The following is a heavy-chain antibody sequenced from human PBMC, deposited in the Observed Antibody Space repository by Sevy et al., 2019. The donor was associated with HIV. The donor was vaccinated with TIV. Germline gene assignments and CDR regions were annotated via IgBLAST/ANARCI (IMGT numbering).Heavy chain of an antibody. J-gene: IGHJ4*02. CDR1: GFTFSSSA. CDR2: IGTEGDT. CDR3: ARAHSSGYYDFDY. D-gene: IGHD3-22*01. V-gene: IGHV3-13*01. Sequence: GGSLRLSCAASGFTFSSSAMHWVRQISGKDLEWVSAIGTEGDTYYPGSVKDRFTISRENTKNSLYLQMNNLRAGDTAVYYCARAHSSGYYDFDYRGRGTLVTVSS.